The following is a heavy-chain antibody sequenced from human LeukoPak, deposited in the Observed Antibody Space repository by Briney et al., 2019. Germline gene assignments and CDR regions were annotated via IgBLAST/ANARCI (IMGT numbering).Heavy chain of an antibody. Sequence: SETLSLTCSVSGGSISGYYWTWIRQPAGKGLEWIGRVYTSGSTHYNPSLETRLTMSVDTSKNQFSLKLSSVTAADTAVYYCARGGGYCSGGSCFFDPWGQGTLVTVSS. V-gene: IGHV4-4*07. CDR3: ARGGGYCSGGSCFFDP. D-gene: IGHD2-15*01. J-gene: IGHJ5*02. CDR2: VYTSGST. CDR1: GGSISGYY.